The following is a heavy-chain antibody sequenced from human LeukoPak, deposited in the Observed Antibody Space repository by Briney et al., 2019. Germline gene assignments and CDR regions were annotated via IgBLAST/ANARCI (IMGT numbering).Heavy chain of an antibody. V-gene: IGHV4-34*01. CDR3: ARGRTYSCGKTYYMDV. J-gene: IGHJ6*03. CDR2: INHSGST. Sequence: SETLSLTCAVYGGSFSGYYWSWIRQPPGKGLEWIGEINHSGSTNYNPSLKSRVTISVDTSKNQFSLKLSSVTAADTAVYYCARGRTYSCGKTYYMDVWGKGTTVTVSS. D-gene: IGHD5-18*01. CDR1: GGSFSGYY.